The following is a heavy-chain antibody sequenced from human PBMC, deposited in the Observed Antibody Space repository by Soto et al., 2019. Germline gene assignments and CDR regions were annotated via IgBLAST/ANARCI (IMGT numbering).Heavy chain of an antibody. CDR2: ISSNGGST. CDR1: GFTFSSYA. Sequence: GGSLRLSCAASGFTFSSYAMHWVRPAPGKGLEYVSAISSNGGSTYYANSVKGRFTISRDNSKNTLYLQMSSLRAEDTAVYYCVNWGIAAAGMDVWGQGTTVTVSS. CDR3: VNWGIAAAGMDV. J-gene: IGHJ6*02. V-gene: IGHV3-64*01. D-gene: IGHD6-13*01.